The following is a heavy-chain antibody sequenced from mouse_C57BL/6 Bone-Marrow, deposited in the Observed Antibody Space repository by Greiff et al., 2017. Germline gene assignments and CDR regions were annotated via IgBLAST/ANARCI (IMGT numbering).Heavy chain of an antibody. V-gene: IGHV7-3*01. J-gene: IGHJ3*01. Sequence: EVQLVESGGGLVQPGGSLSLSCAASGFTFTDYYMSWVRQPPGKALEWLGFIRNKANGYTTEYSASVKGRFTISRDNSQSILYLQMNALRAEDSATYYCARSYYSFAYWGQGTLVTVSA. CDR3: ARSYYSFAY. CDR2: IRNKANGYTT. CDR1: GFTFTDYY. D-gene: IGHD2-10*01.